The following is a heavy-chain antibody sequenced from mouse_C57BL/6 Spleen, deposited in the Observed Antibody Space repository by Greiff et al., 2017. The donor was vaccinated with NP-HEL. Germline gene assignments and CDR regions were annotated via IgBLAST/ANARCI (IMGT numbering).Heavy chain of an antibody. Sequence: EVQLQQSGTVLARPGASVKMSCKTSGYTFTSYWMHWVKQRPGQGLEWIGAIYPGNSDTSYNQKFKGKAKLTAVTSASTAYMELSSLTNEDSAVYYCTRKGITTVVAEWYFDVWGTGTTVTVSS. CDR2: IYPGNSDT. CDR1: GYTFTSYW. J-gene: IGHJ1*03. V-gene: IGHV1-5*01. CDR3: TRKGITTVVAEWYFDV. D-gene: IGHD1-1*01.